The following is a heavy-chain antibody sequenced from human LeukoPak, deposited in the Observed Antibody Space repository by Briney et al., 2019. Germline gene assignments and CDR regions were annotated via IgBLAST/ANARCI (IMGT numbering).Heavy chain of an antibody. Sequence: TGGPLRLSCAASGFTFSIYAMSWVRQAPGKGLEWVSGIIGGAGSTYYTDSVKGRFTISGDNSKNTLFLQMNSLRAEDTAVYYCAKARIGSSQGYYYYMDVWGKGTTVTVSS. CDR1: GFTFSIYA. CDR3: AKARIGSSQGYYYYMDV. CDR2: IIGGAGST. V-gene: IGHV3-23*01. J-gene: IGHJ6*03. D-gene: IGHD2-15*01.